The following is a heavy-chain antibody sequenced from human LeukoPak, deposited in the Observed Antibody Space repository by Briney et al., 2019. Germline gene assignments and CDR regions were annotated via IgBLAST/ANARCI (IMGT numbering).Heavy chain of an antibody. V-gene: IGHV1-2*02. Sequence: GASVKVSCKASGYSFTGHYMHWVRQAPGQGLEWMGWINPNNGGTSYAQKIKGRVTMTRDTSISTAYMELSRLGSDDTAVYYCAGGFSTTWSPAESLQHWGQGTLVTVSS. CDR3: AGGFSTTWSPAESLQH. CDR1: GYSFTGHY. D-gene: IGHD2-2*01. J-gene: IGHJ1*01. CDR2: INPNNGGT.